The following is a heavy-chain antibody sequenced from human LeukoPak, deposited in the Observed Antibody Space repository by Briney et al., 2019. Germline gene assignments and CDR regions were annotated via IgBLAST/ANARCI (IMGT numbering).Heavy chain of an antibody. CDR2: ISADNSNT. CDR1: GYTFSSYV. CDR3: ARYVGYTRDFDY. D-gene: IGHD1-26*01. Sequence: ASVKVSCKASGYTFSSYVLSWERQAPGQGLEWMGWISADNSNTNYAQKFQGRVTMTTDTSTSTAYMELRSLGSDDTAVYYCARYVGYTRDFDYWGQGTLVTVSS. V-gene: IGHV1-18*01. J-gene: IGHJ4*02.